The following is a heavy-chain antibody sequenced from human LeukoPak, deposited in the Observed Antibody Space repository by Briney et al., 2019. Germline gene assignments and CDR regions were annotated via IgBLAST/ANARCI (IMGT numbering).Heavy chain of an antibody. Sequence: ASVKVSCKASGGTFSSYAISWVRQAPGQGLEWMGGIIPIFGTANYAQKFQGRVTITTDESTSTAYMELSSLRSEDTAVYYCARSSGYYYFSVYWGQETLVTVSS. CDR3: ARSSGYYYFSVY. J-gene: IGHJ4*02. D-gene: IGHD3-22*01. CDR1: GGTFSSYA. CDR2: IIPIFGTA. V-gene: IGHV1-69*05.